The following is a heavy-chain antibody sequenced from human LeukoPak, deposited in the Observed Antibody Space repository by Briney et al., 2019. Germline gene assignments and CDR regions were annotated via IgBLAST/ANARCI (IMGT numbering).Heavy chain of an antibody. J-gene: IGHJ6*02. V-gene: IGHV3-21*01. CDR1: GFTFSSYS. D-gene: IGHD5-18*01. CDR3: ARATAQRYYYYGMDV. CDR2: ISSSSSYI. Sequence: PGGSLRLSCAASGFTFSSYSMNWVRQAPGKGLEWVSSISSSSSYIYYADSVKGRFTISRDNAKNSLYLQMNSLRAEGTAVYYCARATAQRYYYYGMDVWGQGTTVTVSS.